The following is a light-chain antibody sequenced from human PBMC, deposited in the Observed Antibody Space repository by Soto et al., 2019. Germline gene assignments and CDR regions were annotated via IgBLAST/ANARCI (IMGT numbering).Light chain of an antibody. CDR2: ESS. CDR3: CSYAGSSTVV. Sequence: QSALTQPASVSGSPGQSITMACTGTSSDVGSYNLVSWYQQHPGKAPKLMIYESSKRPSGVSSRFSGSKSGNTASLTISGLQAEDATDYYCCSYAGSSTVVFGGGTKVTVL. J-gene: IGLJ2*01. V-gene: IGLV2-23*01. CDR1: SSDVGSYNL.